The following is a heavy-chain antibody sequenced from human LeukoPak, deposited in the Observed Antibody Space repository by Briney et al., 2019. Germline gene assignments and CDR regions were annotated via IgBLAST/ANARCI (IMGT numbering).Heavy chain of an antibody. Sequence: ASVKVSCKASGYTFTNYYMHWVRQAPGQGLEWMGIINPSGGSTNYAQKFQGRVTMTRDTPTSTVYMELSSLRSEDTAVYYCARVGGITMVRGAQRRYYYYMDVWGKGTTVTVSS. CDR3: ARVGGITMVRGAQRRYYYYMDV. V-gene: IGHV1-46*01. CDR2: INPSGGST. J-gene: IGHJ6*03. D-gene: IGHD3-10*01. CDR1: GYTFTNYY.